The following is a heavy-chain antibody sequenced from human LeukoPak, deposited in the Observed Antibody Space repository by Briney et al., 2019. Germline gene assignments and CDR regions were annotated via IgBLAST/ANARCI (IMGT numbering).Heavy chain of an antibody. CDR2: INHSGST. CDR1: GGSFSGYY. CDR3: ARGSLRFLEWLPPFDP. D-gene: IGHD3-3*01. V-gene: IGHV4-34*01. Sequence: PSETLSLTCAVYGGSFSGYYWSWIRQPPGKGLEWIGEINHSGSTNYNPSLKSRVTISVDTSKNQFSLKLSSVTDADTAVYYCARGSLRFLEWLPPFDPWGQGTLVTVSS. J-gene: IGHJ5*02.